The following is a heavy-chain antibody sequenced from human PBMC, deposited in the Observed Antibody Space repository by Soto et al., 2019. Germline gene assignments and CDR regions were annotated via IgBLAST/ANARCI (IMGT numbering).Heavy chain of an antibody. J-gene: IGHJ6*01. V-gene: IGHV1-18*01. D-gene: IGHD3-16*01. Sequence: QVHLVQSGAEVRKPGASVKVSCKTSGYNFRSYGVSWVRQAPGQGFEWLGWISPYTDQTDYAQKVQGRLTLTTDTSTSTFYMDLRSLTSDDTAVYYCARYYHWGPRHGYGIDVSGHGTTVIFSS. CDR1: GYNFRSYG. CDR3: ARYYHWGPRHGYGIDV. CDR2: ISPYTDQT.